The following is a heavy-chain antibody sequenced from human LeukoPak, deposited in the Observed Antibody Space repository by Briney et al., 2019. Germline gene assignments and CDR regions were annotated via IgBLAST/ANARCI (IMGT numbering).Heavy chain of an antibody. D-gene: IGHD1-26*01. Sequence: PGGSLGLSCAASGFTFRSYGMHWVRQAPGKGLEWVAVIWYDGSNQYYADSVKGRFTISRDNSKNTLYLQMNSLRAEDTAVYYCARGDIVGATTTPFDYWGQGTLVTVSS. CDR3: ARGDIVGATTTPFDY. CDR2: IWYDGSNQ. CDR1: GFTFRSYG. V-gene: IGHV3-33*01. J-gene: IGHJ4*02.